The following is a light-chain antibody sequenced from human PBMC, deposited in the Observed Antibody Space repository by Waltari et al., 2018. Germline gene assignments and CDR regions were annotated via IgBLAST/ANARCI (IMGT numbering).Light chain of an antibody. CDR1: SSDVGGYNH. CDR3: SSYTSSSALV. V-gene: IGLV2-14*03. J-gene: IGLJ2*01. CDR2: DVT. Sequence: QSALTQSASVSGSPGQSITISCTGTSSDVGGYNHVSWYQQHPGKAPKLMIYDVTNRPSGVSNRFSGSKSVNTASLPISGLQAEDEADYYCSSYTSSSALVFGGGTKLTVL.